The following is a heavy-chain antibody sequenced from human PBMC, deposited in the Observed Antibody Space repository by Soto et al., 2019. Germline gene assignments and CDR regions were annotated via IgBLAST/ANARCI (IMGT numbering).Heavy chain of an antibody. Sequence: QVQLQESGPGLVKPSQTLSLTCTVSGGSISSGGYYWSWIRQHPGKGLEWIGYIYYSGSTYYNPSLKSRVTVSVATSKNQFSLKLSSVTAADTAVYYCAREVQPPYYFDYWGQGTLVTVSS. CDR1: GGSISSGGYY. D-gene: IGHD1-1*01. CDR3: AREVQPPYYFDY. J-gene: IGHJ4*02. CDR2: IYYSGST. V-gene: IGHV4-31*03.